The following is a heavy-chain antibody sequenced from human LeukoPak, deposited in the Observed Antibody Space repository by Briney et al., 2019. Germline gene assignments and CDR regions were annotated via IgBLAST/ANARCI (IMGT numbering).Heavy chain of an antibody. CDR3: TRGLSNSRRTLLGLDY. V-gene: IGHV4-34*01. D-gene: IGHD3-16*01. CDR2: INYSGST. Sequence: SETLSLTCAVYGVSFSGYYWSWIRQPPGKGLEWIGEINYSGSTNYNPSLKSRVTISVDTSKNQFSLKLSSVTAADTAVYYCTRGLSNSRRTLLGLDYWGQGTLVTVSS. J-gene: IGHJ4*02. CDR1: GVSFSGYY.